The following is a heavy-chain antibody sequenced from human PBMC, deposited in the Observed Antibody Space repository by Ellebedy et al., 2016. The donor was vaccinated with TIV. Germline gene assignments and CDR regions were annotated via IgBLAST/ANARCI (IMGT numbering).Heavy chain of an antibody. V-gene: IGHV1-2*02. CDR1: GGTFSSYA. J-gene: IGHJ4*02. CDR2: INPNSGGT. D-gene: IGHD3-10*01. Sequence: AASVKVSCKASGGTFSSYAISWVRQAPGQGLEWMGWINPNSGGTNYAQKFQGRVTMTRDTSISTAYMELRSLRSDDTAVYYCARDLGAYGSGTKFADYWGQGTLVTVSS. CDR3: ARDLGAYGSGTKFADY.